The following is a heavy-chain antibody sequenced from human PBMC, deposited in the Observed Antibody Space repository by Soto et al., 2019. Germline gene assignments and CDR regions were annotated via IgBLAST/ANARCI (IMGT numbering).Heavy chain of an antibody. CDR3: ARDFAYFDS. J-gene: IGHJ4*02. CDR1: GDSIRSSY. Sequence: SETLSLTCTVSGDSIRSSYWSWIRQPPGKGLEWIGYVYHTGRTSYNPSLKSRVSISIDTSKNQFSLNLDSVTAADTAVYFCARDFAYFDSWGQGTLVTVSS. CDR2: VYHTGRT. D-gene: IGHD3-3*01. V-gene: IGHV4-59*01.